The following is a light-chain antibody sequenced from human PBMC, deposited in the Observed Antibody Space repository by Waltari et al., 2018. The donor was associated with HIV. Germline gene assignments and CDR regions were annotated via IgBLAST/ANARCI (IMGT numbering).Light chain of an antibody. Sequence: QSVLTQPPSASGTPGQRVTISCSGSSSNIGSNYVYWYQQLPGTTPNILIYRNNQRPSGVPDRFSGSKSGTSASLAISGLRSEDEADYYCAAWDASLSGNWVFGGGTKLTVL. CDR3: AAWDASLSGNWV. CDR1: SSNIGSNY. J-gene: IGLJ3*02. V-gene: IGLV1-47*01. CDR2: RNN.